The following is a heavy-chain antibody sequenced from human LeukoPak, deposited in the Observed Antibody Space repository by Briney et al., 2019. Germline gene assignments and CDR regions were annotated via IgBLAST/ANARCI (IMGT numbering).Heavy chain of an antibody. Sequence: SETLSLICTVSGDSISSGGYCWSWIRQHPGKGLERIGYIYYSGSTYYNPSLKSRVTISVDTSKNQFSLKLSSVTAADTAVYYCARVGVVAGTSFDYWGQGTLVTVSS. CDR3: ARVGVVAGTSFDY. CDR2: IYYSGST. J-gene: IGHJ4*02. V-gene: IGHV4-31*03. CDR1: GDSISSGGYC. D-gene: IGHD2-15*01.